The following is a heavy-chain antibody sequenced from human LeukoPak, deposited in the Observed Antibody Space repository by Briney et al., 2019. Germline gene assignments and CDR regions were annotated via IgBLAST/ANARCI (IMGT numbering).Heavy chain of an antibody. CDR1: GDSINDHY. CDR2: IYSSVST. V-gene: IGHV4-4*09. CDR3: ARQRCSGNMCHRVDQLYYMDV. D-gene: IGHD2-15*01. Sequence: SETLSLTCTVSGDSINDHYWSWIRQPPGEGLEWIGYIYSSVSTNCNPSLKSRVTISIDTSKSQFSLKLTSVTAADTGVYYCARQRCSGNMCHRVDQLYYMDVWGKGTTVTVSS. J-gene: IGHJ6*03.